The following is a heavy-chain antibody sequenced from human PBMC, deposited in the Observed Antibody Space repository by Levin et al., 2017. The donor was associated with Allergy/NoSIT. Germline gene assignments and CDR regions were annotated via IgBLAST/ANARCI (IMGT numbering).Heavy chain of an antibody. CDR1: GGSISSSNW. CDR3: ARDRVTMVRGVIISGAFDI. CDR2: IYHSGST. J-gene: IGHJ3*02. Sequence: PSETLSLTCAVSGGSISSSNWWSWVRQPPGKGLEWIGEIYHSGSTNYNPSLKSRVTISVDKSKNQFSLKLSSVTAGDTAVYDCARDRVTMVRGVIISGAFDIWGQGTMVTVSS. D-gene: IGHD3-10*01. V-gene: IGHV4-4*02.